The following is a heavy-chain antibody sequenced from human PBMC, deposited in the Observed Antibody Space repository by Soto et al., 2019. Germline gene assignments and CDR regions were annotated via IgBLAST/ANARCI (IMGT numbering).Heavy chain of an antibody. CDR1: GDSVSSNSAA. Sequence: SQTLSLTCAISGDSVSSNSAAWNWIRQSPPRGLEWLGRTYYRSKWYNDYAVSVKSRITINPDTSKNQFSLQLNSVTPEDTAVYYCARGGYIAARGYYYYGMDVWGQGTTVTVSS. J-gene: IGHJ6*02. V-gene: IGHV6-1*01. CDR3: ARGGYIAARGYYYYGMDV. D-gene: IGHD6-6*01. CDR2: TYYRSKWYN.